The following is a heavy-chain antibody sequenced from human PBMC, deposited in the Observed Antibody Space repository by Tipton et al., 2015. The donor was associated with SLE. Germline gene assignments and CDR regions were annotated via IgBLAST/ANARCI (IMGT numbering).Heavy chain of an antibody. CDR2: IYHSGST. J-gene: IGHJ4*02. D-gene: IGHD2-8*01. V-gene: IGHV4-31*03. CDR1: GGSISSGSYY. CDR3: VRLRSKVLIDY. Sequence: TLSLTCTVSGGSISSGSYYWSWIRQHPGKGLEYIGYIYHSGSTHYNPSLKSRFTISVDTSKNQFSLEVRSVTAADTAVYYCVRLRSKVLIDYWGQGTLVTVSS.